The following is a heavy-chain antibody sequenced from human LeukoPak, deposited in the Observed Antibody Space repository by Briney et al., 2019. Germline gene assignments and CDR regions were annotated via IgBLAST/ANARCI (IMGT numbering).Heavy chain of an antibody. CDR2: IKQDGSEQ. V-gene: IGHV3-7*05. D-gene: IGHD3-10*01. Sequence: GGSLRLSCAASGFIFSTYWMNWVRQFPGKGLEWVASIKQDGSEQYYVDSVKGRFTISRDNAKNSLYLQMNSLSTDDTAVYYCAKSRNFGYDYWGQGTLVTVAS. CDR1: GFIFSTYW. CDR3: AKSRNFGYDY. J-gene: IGHJ4*02.